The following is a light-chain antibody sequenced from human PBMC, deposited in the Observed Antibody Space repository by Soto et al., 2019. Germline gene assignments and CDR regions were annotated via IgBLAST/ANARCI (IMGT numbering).Light chain of an antibody. CDR1: QSISSW. Sequence: MTQSPSTLSASVGDRVTITCRASQSISSWLAWYQQKPGQAPRLLIYGASSRATGIPDRFSGRGSGTEFTLTISSLQSVDFAVYYCQQYDNWPQTFGQGTKVDIK. CDR2: GAS. J-gene: IGKJ1*01. CDR3: QQYDNWPQT. V-gene: IGKV3D-15*01.